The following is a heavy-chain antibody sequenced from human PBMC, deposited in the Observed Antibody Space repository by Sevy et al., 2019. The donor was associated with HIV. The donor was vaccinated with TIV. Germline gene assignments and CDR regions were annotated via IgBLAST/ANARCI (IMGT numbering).Heavy chain of an antibody. Sequence: ASVKVSCKASGYTLTAYYLHWVRQAPGQGPEWMGWINGNSGGAHYAQKFQGRVTITRDTSSSTGSMELNRLTSDDTAVYYCARGRWYDSSGRSSFDFWGQGTMVTVSS. J-gene: IGHJ3*01. CDR2: INGNSGGA. D-gene: IGHD3-22*01. CDR1: GYTLTAYY. CDR3: ARGRWYDSSGRSSFDF. V-gene: IGHV1-2*02.